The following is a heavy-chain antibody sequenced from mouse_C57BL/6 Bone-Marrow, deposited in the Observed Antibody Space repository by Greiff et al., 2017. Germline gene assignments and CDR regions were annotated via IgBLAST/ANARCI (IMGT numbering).Heavy chain of an antibody. CDR2: IDPANGNT. CDR3: ARPYYGSRGYWYFDV. V-gene: IGHV14-3*01. D-gene: IGHD1-1*01. CDR1: GFNIKNTY. J-gene: IGHJ1*03. Sequence: VQLKESVAELVRPGASVKLSCTASGFNIKNTYMHWVKQRPEQGLEWIGRIDPANGNTKYAPKFQGKATITADTSSNTAYLQLSSLTSEDTAIYYCARPYYGSRGYWYFDVWGTGTTVTVSS.